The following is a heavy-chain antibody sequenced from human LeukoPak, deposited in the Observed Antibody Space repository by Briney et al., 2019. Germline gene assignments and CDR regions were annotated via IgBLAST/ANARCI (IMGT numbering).Heavy chain of an antibody. V-gene: IGHV3-21*01. Sequence: PGGSLRLSCAASGFTFSSYSMNWVRQAPGKGLEWVSSISSSSNYIYYTDSVKGRFTISRDNAKNSLYLQMNSLRAEDTAVYYCTRGLRPPPWEHYYYGLDVWGQGTTVTVSS. CDR1: GFTFSSYS. J-gene: IGHJ6*02. D-gene: IGHD1-26*01. CDR3: TRGLRPPPWEHYYYGLDV. CDR2: ISSSSNYI.